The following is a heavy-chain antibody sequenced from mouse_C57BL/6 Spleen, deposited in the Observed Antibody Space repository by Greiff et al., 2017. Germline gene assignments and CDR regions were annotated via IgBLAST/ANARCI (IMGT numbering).Heavy chain of an antibody. CDR1: GFSLTSYG. D-gene: IGHD3-3*01. CDR3: ARRGNSRGAMDY. Sequence: QVQLQQSGPGLVQPSQSLSITCTVSGFSLTSYGVHWVRQSPGKGLEWLGVIWSGGSTDYNAAFISRLSISKDNSKSQVFFKMNSLPADDTAIYYCARRGNSRGAMDYWGQGTSVTVSS. V-gene: IGHV2-2*01. J-gene: IGHJ4*01. CDR2: IWSGGST.